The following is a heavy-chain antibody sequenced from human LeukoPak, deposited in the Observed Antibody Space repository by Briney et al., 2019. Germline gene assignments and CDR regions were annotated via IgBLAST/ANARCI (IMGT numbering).Heavy chain of an antibody. Sequence: GGSLRLSCAASGFTFSSYSMNWVRQAPGKGLEWVSSISSSSSYIYYADSVKGRFTISRDNAKNSLYLQMNSLRAEDTAAYYCARAEVVQGATFDYWGQGTLVTVSS. J-gene: IGHJ4*02. CDR2: ISSSSSYI. CDR1: GFTFSSYS. D-gene: IGHD1-26*01. CDR3: ARAEVVQGATFDY. V-gene: IGHV3-21*01.